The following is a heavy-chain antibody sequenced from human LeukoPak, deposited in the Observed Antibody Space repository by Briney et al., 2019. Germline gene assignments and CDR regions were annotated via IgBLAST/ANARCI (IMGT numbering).Heavy chain of an antibody. CDR3: ARAPIVAASPFDS. CDR2: IYHSGST. V-gene: IGHV4-38-2*02. Sequence: SETLSLTCTVSGYSISSGYYWGWIRQPPGKGLEWIGSIYHSGSTYYNPSLKSRVTMSVDTSKNQFSLRLRFVTAADTAVYFCARAPIVAASPFDSWGQGTLVTVSS. D-gene: IGHD6-13*01. CDR1: GYSISSGYY. J-gene: IGHJ4*02.